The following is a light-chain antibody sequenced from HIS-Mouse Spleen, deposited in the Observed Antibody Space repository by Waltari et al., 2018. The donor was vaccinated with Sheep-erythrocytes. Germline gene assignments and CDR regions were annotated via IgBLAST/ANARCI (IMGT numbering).Light chain of an antibody. CDR1: SGINVGTYS. J-gene: IGLJ3*02. CDR3: MIWHSSAWV. Sequence: QAVLTQPSSLSASPGASASLTCTLRSGINVGTYSIYCYQPKPGSPPQYLLRYKSDSDKQQGSGVPSRFSGSKDASANAGILLISGLQSEDEADYYCMIWHSSAWVFGGGTKLTVL. CDR2: YKSDSDK. V-gene: IGLV5-45*03.